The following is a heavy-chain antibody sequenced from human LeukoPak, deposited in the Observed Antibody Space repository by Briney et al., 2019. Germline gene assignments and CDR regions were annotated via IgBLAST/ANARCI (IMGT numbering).Heavy chain of an antibody. D-gene: IGHD3-10*01. V-gene: IGHV1-69*04. CDR1: GGTFSSYA. J-gene: IGHJ3*02. CDR2: IIPILGIA. Sequence: GASVKVSCKASGGTFSSYAISWVRQAPGQGLEWMGRIIPILGIANYAQKFQGRVTITADKSTSTAYMELSSLRSEDTVVYCCARDWFGELLGHAFDIWGQGTMVTVSS. CDR3: ARDWFGELLGHAFDI.